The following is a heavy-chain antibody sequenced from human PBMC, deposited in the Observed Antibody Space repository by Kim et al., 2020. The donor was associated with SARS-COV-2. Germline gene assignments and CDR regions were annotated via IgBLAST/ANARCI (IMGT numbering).Heavy chain of an antibody. J-gene: IGHJ5*02. CDR1: GGTFSSYA. Sequence: SVKVSCKASGGTFSSYAISWVRQAPGQGLEWMGGIIPIFGTANYAQKFQGRVTITADESTSTAYMELSSLRSEDTAVYYCAGDDPRRADNNWFDPWGQGTLVTVSS. CDR2: IIPIFGTA. CDR3: AGDDPRRADNNWFDP. V-gene: IGHV1-69*13.